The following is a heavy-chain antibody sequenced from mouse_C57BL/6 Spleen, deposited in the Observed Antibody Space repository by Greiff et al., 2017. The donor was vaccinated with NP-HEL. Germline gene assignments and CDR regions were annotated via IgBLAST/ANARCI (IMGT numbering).Heavy chain of an antibody. V-gene: IGHV1-54*01. J-gene: IGHJ4*01. CDR1: GYAFTNYL. Sequence: QVQLQQSGAELVRPGTSVKVSCTASGYAFTNYLIEWVKQRPGQGLEWVGVINPGSGGTNYKEKLKGKVTMTTDKSSSTAYMQLSSLTSEDSAVSFCARGGSYALDYWGQGTSVTVSS. CDR2: INPGSGGT. CDR3: ARGGSYALDY.